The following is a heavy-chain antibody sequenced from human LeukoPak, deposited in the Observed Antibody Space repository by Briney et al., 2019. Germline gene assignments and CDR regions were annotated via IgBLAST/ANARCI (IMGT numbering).Heavy chain of an antibody. Sequence: GASVKVSCKASGYTFTSYDINWVRQATGQGLEWMGWMNPNSGNTGYAQKFQGRVTTTRNTSISTAYMELSSLRSEDTAVYYCARGRSYGPGNNWFDPWGQGTLVTVSS. J-gene: IGHJ5*02. CDR1: GYTFTSYD. D-gene: IGHD5-18*01. V-gene: IGHV1-8*01. CDR2: MNPNSGNT. CDR3: ARGRSYGPGNNWFDP.